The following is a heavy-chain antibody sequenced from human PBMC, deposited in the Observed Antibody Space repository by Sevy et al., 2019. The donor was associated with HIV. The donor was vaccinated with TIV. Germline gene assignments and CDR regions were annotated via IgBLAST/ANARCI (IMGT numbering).Heavy chain of an antibody. Sequence: GGPLRLSCAASGLTFSNYVMSWVRQAPGKGLEWLSVISGSSGTTYAAESVKGRFTISRDNSKNTLYLHMSSLGAEDTAVYYCARNLSPSGAFDIWGQGTRVTVSS. V-gene: IGHV3-23*01. CDR3: ARNLSPSGAFDI. CDR1: GLTFSNYV. D-gene: IGHD6-25*01. CDR2: ISGSSGTT. J-gene: IGHJ3*02.